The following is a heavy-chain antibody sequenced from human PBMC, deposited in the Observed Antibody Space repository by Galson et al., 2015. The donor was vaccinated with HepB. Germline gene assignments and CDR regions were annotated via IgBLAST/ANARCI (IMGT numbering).Heavy chain of an antibody. CDR2: ISAYNGNT. Sequence: QSGAEVKKPGASVKVSCKASGYTFTNYGINWVRQAPGQGLEWMGWISAYNGNTNYAQNLQGRVTMTTDTSTTTAYMELRSLRSDDTAVYYCARGLLPGAILFHGMNVWGQGTTVTVSS. D-gene: IGHD2-2*01. CDR3: ARGLLPGAILFHGMNV. V-gene: IGHV1-18*01. CDR1: GYTFTNYG. J-gene: IGHJ6*02.